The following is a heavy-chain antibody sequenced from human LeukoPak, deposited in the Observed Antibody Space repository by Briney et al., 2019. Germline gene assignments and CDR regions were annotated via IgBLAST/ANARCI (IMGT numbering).Heavy chain of an antibody. Sequence: GGSLRLSCEASGFTLSDYHMSWIRQAPGKGLEWVSQISSSAYTMHHANSVKGRFTISRDNAKNPLSLQMNSLRADDAAVYYCARLNGHYSGGVDYWGQGTLVTVSS. CDR1: GFTLSDYH. CDR3: ARLNGHYSGGVDY. D-gene: IGHD2-15*01. V-gene: IGHV3-11*01. CDR2: ISSSAYTM. J-gene: IGHJ4*01.